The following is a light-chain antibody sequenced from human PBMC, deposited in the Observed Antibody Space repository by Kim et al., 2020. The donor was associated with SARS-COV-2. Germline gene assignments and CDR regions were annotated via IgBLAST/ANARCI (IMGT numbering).Light chain of an antibody. CDR2: DAS. CDR3: QQSDNLPFT. CDR1: HDINNY. V-gene: IGKV1-33*01. J-gene: IGKJ3*01. Sequence: SASVGDRVTITCQASHDINNYLNWYQLKPGKAPRLLIYDASILQTRLPSRFSGSGSGTHFTFTIDSLQPEDIATYYCQQSDNLPFTFGPGTKVDIK.